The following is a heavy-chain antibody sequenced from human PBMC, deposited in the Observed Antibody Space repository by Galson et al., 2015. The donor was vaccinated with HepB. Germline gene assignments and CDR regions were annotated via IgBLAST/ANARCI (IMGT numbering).Heavy chain of an antibody. CDR1: GYTFTSYA. J-gene: IGHJ3*02. CDR2: INAGNGNT. Sequence: SVKVSCKASGYTFTSYAMHWVRQAPGQRLEWMGWINAGNGNTKYSQKFQGRVTITRDTSASTAYMELSSLRSEDTAVYYCARMPVGRHIAVVTANDALDIWGQGTMVTVSS. V-gene: IGHV1-3*01. D-gene: IGHD2-21*02. CDR3: ARMPVGRHIAVVTANDALDI.